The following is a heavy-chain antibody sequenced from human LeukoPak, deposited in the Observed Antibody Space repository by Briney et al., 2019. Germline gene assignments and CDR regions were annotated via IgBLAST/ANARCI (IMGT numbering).Heavy chain of an antibody. CDR1: GGSFSGYY. CDR2: IYYSGST. J-gene: IGHJ4*02. CDR3: ARVDGS. Sequence: PSETLSLTCAVYGGSFSGYYWSWIRQPPGKGLEWIGYIYYSGSTNYNPSLKSRVTISVDTSKNQFSLKLSSVTAADTAVYYCARVDGSWGQGTLVTVSS. V-gene: IGHV4-59*01.